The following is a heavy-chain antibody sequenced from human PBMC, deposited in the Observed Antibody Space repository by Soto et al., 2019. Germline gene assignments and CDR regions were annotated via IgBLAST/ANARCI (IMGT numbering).Heavy chain of an antibody. D-gene: IGHD5-18*01. J-gene: IGHJ3*02. Sequence: GASVKVSCKASGYTFISYYMNWVRQAPGQGLEWMGMINPSGGSTSYAQKSQGRATMTRDTSTSTVYMELSSLRSEDTAVYYCAREDTANGGAFDIWGQGTMVTVSS. CDR2: INPSGGST. V-gene: IGHV1-46*01. CDR1: GYTFISYY. CDR3: AREDTANGGAFDI.